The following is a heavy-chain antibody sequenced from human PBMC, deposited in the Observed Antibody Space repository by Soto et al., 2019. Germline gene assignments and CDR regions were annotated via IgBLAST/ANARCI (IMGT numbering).Heavy chain of an antibody. CDR1: GFTFPDFP. D-gene: IGHD3-10*02. CDR3: ARASAYVRGEAWYFDL. V-gene: IGHV3-49*05. Sequence: EVQLVESGGGLVKPGRSLRLSCTASGFTFPDFPLSWFRQAPGKGLEWVGFIRTNPYGGSAEYAASVIGRFIISRDDSTNISYLKMRSLKSDDTAVYYCARASAYVRGEAWYFDLWCRGTVVADSS. CDR2: IRTNPYGGSA. J-gene: IGHJ2*01.